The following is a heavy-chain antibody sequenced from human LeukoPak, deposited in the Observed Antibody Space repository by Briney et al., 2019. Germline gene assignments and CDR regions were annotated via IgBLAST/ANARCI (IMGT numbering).Heavy chain of an antibody. Sequence: GASVKVSCKASGYTFTGYYMSWVXXXPGQELXXMGWINPNSGTTNYAQKFQGRVAMTTDTSVNTAYMELSRLRSDDTAVYYCATSLSSGGLFDYWGQGALVTVPS. CDR2: INPNSGTT. CDR3: ATSLSSGGLFDY. D-gene: IGHD3-16*01. CDR1: GYTFTGYY. V-gene: IGHV1-2*02. J-gene: IGHJ4*02.